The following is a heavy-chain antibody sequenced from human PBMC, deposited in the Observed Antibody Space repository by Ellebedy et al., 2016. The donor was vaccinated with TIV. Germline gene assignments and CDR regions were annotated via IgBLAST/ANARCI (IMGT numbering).Heavy chain of an antibody. Sequence: GESLKISCAASGFNFSSYGMHWVRQAPGKGLEWVAVIWFDGSNKYYADSVKGRFTISRDNSQNTLYLQMNSLRAEDTAVYYCVRDAMILANYGMDVWGQGTTVSVSS. CDR1: GFNFSSYG. CDR3: VRDAMILANYGMDV. V-gene: IGHV3-33*01. D-gene: IGHD3-22*01. CDR2: IWFDGSNK. J-gene: IGHJ6*02.